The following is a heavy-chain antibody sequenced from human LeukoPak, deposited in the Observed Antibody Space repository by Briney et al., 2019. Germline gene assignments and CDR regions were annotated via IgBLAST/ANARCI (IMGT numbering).Heavy chain of an antibody. CDR1: GYTFTSYG. CDR3: ASPGRPGIAVAAPDY. Sequence: ASVKVSCKASGYTFTSYGISWVRQAPGQGLEWMGWISAYNGNTNYAQKLQGRVTMTTDTSTSTAYMELRSLRSDDTAVYYCASPGRPGIAVAAPDYWGQGTLVTVSS. D-gene: IGHD6-19*01. V-gene: IGHV1-18*01. J-gene: IGHJ4*02. CDR2: ISAYNGNT.